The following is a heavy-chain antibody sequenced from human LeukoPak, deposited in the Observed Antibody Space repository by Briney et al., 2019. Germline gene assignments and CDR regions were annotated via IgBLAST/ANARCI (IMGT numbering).Heavy chain of an antibody. D-gene: IGHD2/OR15-2a*01. CDR1: GLTFRNYA. V-gene: IGHV3-23*01. CDR2: ICANDGNT. CDR3: ARAPEGLRILSADY. J-gene: IGHJ4*02. Sequence: GGSLRLSCAASGLTFRNYAMSWVRQAPGKGLEWVSVICANDGNTYYADSVKGRFTISRDNSNNTLSVQMNSLRPEDTAVYYCARAPEGLRILSADYWGQGVLVTVSS.